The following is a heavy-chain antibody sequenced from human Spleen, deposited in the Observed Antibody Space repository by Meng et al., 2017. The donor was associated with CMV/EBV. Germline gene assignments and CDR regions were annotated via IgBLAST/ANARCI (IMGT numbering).Heavy chain of an antibody. J-gene: IGHJ4*02. V-gene: IGHV4-34*01. CDR1: GGSFSHYY. Sequence: SLTCTVYGGSFSHYYVNWIRQPPGKGLEWVGEINDSGATNDNPSLNRRVTISVDKSKIQFSLNLTSVTPADTAVYYCAASTLRAPFEFWGQGSLVTVSS. CDR3: AASTLRAPFEF. D-gene: IGHD5/OR15-5a*01. CDR2: INDSGAT.